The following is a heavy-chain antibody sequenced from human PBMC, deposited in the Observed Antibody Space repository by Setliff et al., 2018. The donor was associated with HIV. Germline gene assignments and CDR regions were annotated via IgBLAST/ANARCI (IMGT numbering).Heavy chain of an antibody. Sequence: PGGSLRLSCAASGVTVSDVWMSWVRQAPGKGLAWVGRISRNFDGGATDYAAPVKGRFTISRDDSHNTLYLQMNSLTTEDTAVYYCTTDSHIGGTWHYFDKWGQGALGTV. J-gene: IGHJ4*02. CDR1: GVTVSDVW. CDR3: TTDSHIGGTWHYFDK. D-gene: IGHD6-25*01. V-gene: IGHV3-15*01. CDR2: ISRNFDGGAT.